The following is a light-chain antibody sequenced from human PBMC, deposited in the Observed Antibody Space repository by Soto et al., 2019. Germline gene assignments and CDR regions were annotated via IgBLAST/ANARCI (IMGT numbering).Light chain of an antibody. Sequence: EIVMTQSPATLSVSPGERATLSCRASQSIGNSLVWYQHKAGQGPRPLIYGASTRATGIPARFSGSGSGTEFTLTISCLQSEDSAVYYCQQYNYWYTFGQGTKLEIK. V-gene: IGKV3-15*01. CDR3: QQYNYWYT. CDR2: GAS. CDR1: QSIGNS. J-gene: IGKJ2*01.